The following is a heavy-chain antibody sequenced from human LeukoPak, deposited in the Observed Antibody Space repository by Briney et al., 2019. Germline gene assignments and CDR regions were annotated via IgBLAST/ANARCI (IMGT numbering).Heavy chain of an antibody. J-gene: IGHJ1*01. CDR1: GFTFSHYE. V-gene: IGHV3-48*03. Sequence: GGSLRLSCAASGFTFSHYEMNWVRQAPGKGLEFIAYISHSGNIIYYADSVKGRFTISRDNAKNSLDLQMNSLRGEDTAVYYCTQGMNYDSSAYWQQQWGQGTRVTVSS. CDR3: TQGMNYDSSAYWQQQ. CDR2: ISHSGNII. D-gene: IGHD3-22*01.